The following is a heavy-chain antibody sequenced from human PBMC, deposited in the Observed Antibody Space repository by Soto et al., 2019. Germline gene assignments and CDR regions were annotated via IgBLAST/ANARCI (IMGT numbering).Heavy chain of an antibody. J-gene: IGHJ6*03. Sequence: ASVKVSCKASGYTFTSYYMHWVRQAPGQGLEWMGIINPSGGSTSYAQKFQGRVTMTRDTSTSTVYMELSSLRPEDTAVYYCATRYDFWSGPGNYYYYYMDVWGKGTTVTVSS. CDR3: ATRYDFWSGPGNYYYYYMDV. V-gene: IGHV1-46*03. D-gene: IGHD3-3*01. CDR2: INPSGGST. CDR1: GYTFTSYY.